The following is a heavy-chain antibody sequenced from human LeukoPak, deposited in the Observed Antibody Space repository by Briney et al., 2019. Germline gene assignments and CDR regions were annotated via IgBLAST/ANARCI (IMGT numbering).Heavy chain of an antibody. CDR3: ATQGRTSISCHTVDF. Sequence: GESLKISCKGSGYRFTNNWIGWVRQMSGKGLEWVGIINPGDSETRYGPSFQGQVTISVDTSIRTAFLQWSSLKASDSAMYYCATQGRTSISCHTVDFWGQGTLVTVSS. V-gene: IGHV5-51*01. CDR2: INPGDSET. J-gene: IGHJ4*02. CDR1: GYRFTNNW. D-gene: IGHD2-2*02.